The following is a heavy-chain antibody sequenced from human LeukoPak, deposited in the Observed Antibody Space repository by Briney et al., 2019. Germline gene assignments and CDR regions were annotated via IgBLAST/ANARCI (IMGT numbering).Heavy chain of an antibody. Sequence: ASVKVSCKASGYTFTDYYMHWVRQAPGQGLEWMGIINPSGGSTSYAQKFQGRVTMTRETSTSTVYMELSSLRSEDTAMYHCAREGTTVTTKRYFDLWGRGTLVTVSS. V-gene: IGHV1-46*01. D-gene: IGHD4-17*01. J-gene: IGHJ2*01. CDR2: INPSGGST. CDR1: GYTFTDYY. CDR3: AREGTTVTTKRYFDL.